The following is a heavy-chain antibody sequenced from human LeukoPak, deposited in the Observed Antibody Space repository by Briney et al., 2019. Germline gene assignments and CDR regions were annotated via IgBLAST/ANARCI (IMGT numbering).Heavy chain of an antibody. D-gene: IGHD1-26*01. Sequence: ASETLSLTCTVSGGSISSYYWSWIRQPAGKGLEWIGRIYTSGSTNYNPSLKSRVTMSVDTSKNQFSLKVNSVTAADTAVYYCARSNEWELLLAYWGQGTLVTVSS. V-gene: IGHV4-4*07. CDR3: ARSNEWELLLAY. CDR1: GGSISSYY. J-gene: IGHJ4*02. CDR2: IYTSGST.